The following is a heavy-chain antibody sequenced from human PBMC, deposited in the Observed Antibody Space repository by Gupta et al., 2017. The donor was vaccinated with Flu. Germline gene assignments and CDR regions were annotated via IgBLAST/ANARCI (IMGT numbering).Heavy chain of an antibody. CDR1: GGSISSYY. V-gene: IGHV4-59*01. D-gene: IGHD5-18*01. J-gene: IGHJ4*02. CDR2: IYYSGST. Sequence: QVQLQESGPGLVKPSETLSLTCTVSGGSISSYYWSWIRQPPGKGLEWIGYIYYSGSTNYNPALKSRVTISVETSKNQFSLKLSSVTAAETAVYYCARAPRVRGYSPIDYGGQGTLVTVSS. CDR3: ARAPRVRGYSPIDY.